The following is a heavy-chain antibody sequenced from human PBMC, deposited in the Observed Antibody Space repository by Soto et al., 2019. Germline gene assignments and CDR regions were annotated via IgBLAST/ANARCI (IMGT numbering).Heavy chain of an antibody. CDR2: IWYDGSNK. D-gene: IGHD6-13*01. CDR1: GFTFSSYG. V-gene: IGHV3-33*01. J-gene: IGHJ4*02. Sequence: EGSLRLSCAASGFTFSSYGMHWVRQAPGKGLEWVAVIWYDGSNKYYADSVKGRFTISRDNSKNTLYLQMNSLRAEDTAVYYCARGDKYSSSWYSGYYFDYWGQGTLVTVSS. CDR3: ARGDKYSSSWYSGYYFDY.